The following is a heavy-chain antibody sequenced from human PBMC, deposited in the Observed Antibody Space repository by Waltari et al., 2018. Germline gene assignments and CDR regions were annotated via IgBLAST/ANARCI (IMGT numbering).Heavy chain of an antibody. J-gene: IGHJ4*02. CDR2: IWYDGSNK. Sequence: QVQLVESGGGVVQPGRSLRLSCAASGFTFSSYGMHWVRQAPGKWLEWVAVIWYDGSNKYYADSVKGRFTISRDNSKNTLYLQMNSLRAEDTAVYYCARANGDYGYYFDYWGQGTLVTVSS. CDR1: GFTFSSYG. D-gene: IGHD4-17*01. V-gene: IGHV3-33*01. CDR3: ARANGDYGYYFDY.